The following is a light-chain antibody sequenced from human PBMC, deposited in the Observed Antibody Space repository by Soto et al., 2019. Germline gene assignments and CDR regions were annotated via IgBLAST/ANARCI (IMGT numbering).Light chain of an antibody. V-gene: IGKV3-20*01. CDR1: ESVRSRY. CDR2: RAS. J-gene: IGKJ1*01. Sequence: IELTQAPGTMSLSPGERHTLSCRASESVRSRYLAWYQQKPGKAPRLVIYRASARATGLPDRFSGSRSGTDFTLTISRLEPEDFEVYYCQRYDSWPQTFGQGTKVDIK. CDR3: QRYDSWPQT.